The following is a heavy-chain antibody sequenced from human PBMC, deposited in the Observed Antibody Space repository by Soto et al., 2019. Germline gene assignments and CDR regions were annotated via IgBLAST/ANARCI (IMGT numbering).Heavy chain of an antibody. D-gene: IGHD3-16*01. Sequence: EVQLVETGGGLMQPGGSLRLSCAASGFSVSSNYISWVRQGPGKGLEWVSSTYGGGSTYYADSVKGRFTISRDNYKNTLFFQMNSLRAEDTAVYYCARDWALGVWGQGTLVTVSS. CDR1: GFSVSSNY. CDR2: TYGGGST. V-gene: IGHV3-53*02. CDR3: ARDWALGV. J-gene: IGHJ4*02.